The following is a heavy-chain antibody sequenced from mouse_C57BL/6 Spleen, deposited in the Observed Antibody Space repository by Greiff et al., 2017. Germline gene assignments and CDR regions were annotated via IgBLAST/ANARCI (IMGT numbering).Heavy chain of an antibody. V-gene: IGHV1-4*01. CDR3: ARWDGYYSYYFDY. D-gene: IGHD2-3*01. CDR2: INPSSGYT. CDR1: GYTFTSYT. J-gene: IGHJ2*01. Sequence: VQLQESGAELARPGASVKMSCKASGYTFTSYTMHWVKQRPGQGLEWIGYINPSSGYTKYNQKFKDKATLTADKSSSTAYMQLSSLTSEDSAVYYCARWDGYYSYYFDYWGQGTTLTVSS.